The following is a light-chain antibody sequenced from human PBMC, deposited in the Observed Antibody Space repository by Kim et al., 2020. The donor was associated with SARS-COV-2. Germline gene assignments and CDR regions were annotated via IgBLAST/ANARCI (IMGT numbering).Light chain of an antibody. CDR2: QDS. CDR1: KLGDKY. CDR3: QAWDSSTWV. J-gene: IGLJ3*02. Sequence: SYELTQPPSVSVSPGQTASITCSGDKLGDKYACWYQQKPGQSPVLVIYQDSKRPSGIRERFSGSNSGNTATLTISGTQAMDEADYYCQAWDSSTWVFGVG. V-gene: IGLV3-1*01.